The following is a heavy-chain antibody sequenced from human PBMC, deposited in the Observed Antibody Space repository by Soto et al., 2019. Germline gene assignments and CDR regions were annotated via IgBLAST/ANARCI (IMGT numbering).Heavy chain of an antibody. V-gene: IGHV1-2*02. J-gene: IGHJ5*02. D-gene: IGHD2-15*01. CDR2: INPNSGGT. CDR3: AANMAVADIVAH. Sequence: ASVKVSGKASGYTFTGYYMHWVRQAPGQGLEWMGWINPNSGGTNYAQKFQGRVTMTRDTSISTAYIELSRLRSDDTAVYYCAANMAVADIVAHWRQGTLGTVSS. CDR1: GYTFTGYY.